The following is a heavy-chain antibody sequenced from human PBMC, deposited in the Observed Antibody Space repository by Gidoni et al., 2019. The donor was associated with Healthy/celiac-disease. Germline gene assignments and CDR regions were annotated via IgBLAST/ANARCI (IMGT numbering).Heavy chain of an antibody. Sequence: QVQLQQWGAGLFQPAETLSLTCAVYGGSFSGYYWSWIRKPPGEGLEWIGEINHSGSTNYNPSLKTRVTISVATSKNQFSLTLSYVTAADTAVYYCARGPRFGRYYMDVWGKGTTVTVSS. CDR2: INHSGST. CDR3: ARGPRFGRYYMDV. V-gene: IGHV4-34*01. J-gene: IGHJ6*03. D-gene: IGHD3-10*01. CDR1: GGSFSGYY.